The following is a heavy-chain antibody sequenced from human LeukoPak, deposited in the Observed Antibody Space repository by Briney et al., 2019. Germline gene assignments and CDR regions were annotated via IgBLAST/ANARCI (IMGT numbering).Heavy chain of an antibody. V-gene: IGHV1-2*06. CDR2: INPNSGGT. CDR3: AGWYSSSYYFDY. D-gene: IGHD6-6*01. J-gene: IGHJ4*02. Sequence: GASVKVSCKASGYTFTGYYMHWVRQAPGQGLEWMGRINPNSGGTNYAQKLQGRVTMTTDTSTSTAYMELRSLRSEDTAVYYCAGWYSSSYYFDYWGQGTLVTVSS. CDR1: GYTFTGYY.